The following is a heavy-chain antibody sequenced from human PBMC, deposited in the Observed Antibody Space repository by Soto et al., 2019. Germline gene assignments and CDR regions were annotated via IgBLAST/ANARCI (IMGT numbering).Heavy chain of an antibody. D-gene: IGHD3-10*01. CDR1: GFTFSSYA. J-gene: IGHJ4*02. CDR3: ARWFGEYYFDY. V-gene: IGHV3-30-3*01. CDR2: ISYDGSNK. Sequence: QVQLVESGGGVVQPGRSLRLSCAASGFTFSSYAMHWVRQAPGKGLEWVAVISYDGSNKYYADSVKGRFTISRDNYKNPLYLQMNSLRAEDTAVYYCARWFGEYYFDYWGQGTLVTVSS.